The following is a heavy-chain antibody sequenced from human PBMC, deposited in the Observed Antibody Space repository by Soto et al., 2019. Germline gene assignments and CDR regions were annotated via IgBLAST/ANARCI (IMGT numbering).Heavy chain of an antibody. V-gene: IGHV4-59*01. CDR3: ARLHDYGVGWFDP. J-gene: IGHJ5*02. Sequence: QVQLQESGPGLVKPSETLSLTCTVSGGSISSYYWSWIRQPPGKGLEWIGYIYYSGSTNYNPSLTSRVTISVDTSKNQFSLKLSSVTAADTAVYYCARLHDYGVGWFDPWGQGTLVTVSS. CDR1: GGSISSYY. D-gene: IGHD4-17*01. CDR2: IYYSGST.